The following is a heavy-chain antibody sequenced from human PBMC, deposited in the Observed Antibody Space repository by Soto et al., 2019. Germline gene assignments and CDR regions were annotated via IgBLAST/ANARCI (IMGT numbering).Heavy chain of an antibody. D-gene: IGHD3-22*01. J-gene: IGHJ4*01. CDR3: ASLPQGYYDRSGRLVDY. Sequence: LRLSCASSGFTFSDYYMSWIRQAPGKGLEWVAYISAGGSDIYYGDSVKGRFTVSRDNTKKSLYLQMSNLRADDTAIYYCASLPQGYYDRSGRLVDYWGHGTLVTVSS. V-gene: IGHV3-11*01. CDR2: ISAGGSDI. CDR1: GFTFSDYY.